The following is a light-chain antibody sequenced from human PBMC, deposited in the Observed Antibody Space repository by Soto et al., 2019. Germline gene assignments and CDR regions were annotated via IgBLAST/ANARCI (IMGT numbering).Light chain of an antibody. CDR1: SSDVGKYDY. CDR3: SSYAGSNKSV. V-gene: IGLV2-8*01. CDR2: EVS. Sequence: QSALTQPPSASGSPGQSVTISCTGTSSDVGKYDYVSWFQHHPGKAPKLIIYEVSKRPPGVPDRLSGSKSGNTASLTVSGLQPEDEADYYCSSYAGSNKSVFGTGTKVTVL. J-gene: IGLJ1*01.